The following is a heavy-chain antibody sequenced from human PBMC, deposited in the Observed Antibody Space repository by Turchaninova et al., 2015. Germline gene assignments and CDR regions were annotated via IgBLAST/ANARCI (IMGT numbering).Heavy chain of an antibody. J-gene: IGHJ4*02. Sequence: EFNGVHSGAEVKKPGATVKISCKVSGYTFTDYYMHWVQQAPGKGLEWMGLVDPEDGETIYAEKFQGRVTITADTSTDTAYMELSSLRSEDTAVYYCATTSGSYYHYFDYWGQGTLVTVSS. CDR3: ATTSGSYYHYFDY. CDR1: GYTFTDYY. D-gene: IGHD1-26*01. CDR2: VDPEDGET. V-gene: IGHV1-69-2*01.